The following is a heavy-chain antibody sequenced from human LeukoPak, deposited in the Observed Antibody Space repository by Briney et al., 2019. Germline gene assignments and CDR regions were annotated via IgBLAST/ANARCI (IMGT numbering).Heavy chain of an antibody. D-gene: IGHD3-10*01. CDR2: INPNSGGT. J-gene: IGHJ4*02. CDR3: ARGRPMVRGVRVSYYFDY. V-gene: IGHV1-2*02. CDR1: GYTFTGCY. Sequence: GASVKVSCKASGYTFTGCYMHWVRQAPGQGLEWMGWINPNSGGTNYAQKFQGRVTMTRDTSISTAYMELSRLRSDDTAVYYCARGRPMVRGVRVSYYFDYWGQGTLVTVSS.